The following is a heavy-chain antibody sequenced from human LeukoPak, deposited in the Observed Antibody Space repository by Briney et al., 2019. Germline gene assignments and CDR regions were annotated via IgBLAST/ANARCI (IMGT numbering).Heavy chain of an antibody. J-gene: IGHJ4*02. CDR2: IKSKTGGGTT. CDR1: GFTFSNAW. Sequence: PGGPFRLPCAASGFTFSNAWRSWVRQAPGKGLEWVGRIKSKTGGGTTDYAAPVKGRFTISRDDSKNTLYLQMNSLKTEDTAVYYCTTTLLVPAAIARGGIVDYWGQGTLVTVSS. D-gene: IGHD2-2*02. CDR3: TTTLLVPAAIARGGIVDY. V-gene: IGHV3-15*01.